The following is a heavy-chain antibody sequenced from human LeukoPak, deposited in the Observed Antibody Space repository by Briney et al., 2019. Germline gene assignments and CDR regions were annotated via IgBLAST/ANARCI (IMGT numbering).Heavy chain of an antibody. CDR2: IKDDGTT. CDR3: HPLSYVSN. Sequence: PGGSLRLSCAVSRFTFSSRLMHWVRQAPGKGLVWVALIKDDGTTNYADSVRGRFTASRDDAKNTVYLQMSSLRADDTAVYYCHPLSYVSNWGQGTLVTVSA. J-gene: IGHJ4*02. V-gene: IGHV3-74*01. D-gene: IGHD3-22*01. CDR1: RFTFSSRL.